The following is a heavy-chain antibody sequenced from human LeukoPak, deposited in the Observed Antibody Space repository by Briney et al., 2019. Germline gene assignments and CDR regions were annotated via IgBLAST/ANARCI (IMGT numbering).Heavy chain of an antibody. J-gene: IGHJ4*02. V-gene: IGHV3-7*01. CDR1: GFTFSSYS. CDR2: IKDDGSEK. Sequence: PGGSLRLSCAASGFTFSSYSMNWVRQAPGKGLEWVANIKDDGSEKYYVGSVKGRFTISRDNAKNSLYLQMNSLRAEDTAVYYCASRSWELFFDYWGQGTLVTVSS. D-gene: IGHD1-26*01. CDR3: ASRSWELFFDY.